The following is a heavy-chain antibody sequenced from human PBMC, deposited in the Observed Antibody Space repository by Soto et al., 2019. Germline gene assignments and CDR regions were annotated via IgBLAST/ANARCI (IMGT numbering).Heavy chain of an antibody. CDR2: VNPNTGLT. CDR3: TTLRYDP. Sequence: ASVKVSCKASGYTFTGYYMHWVRQAPGQGLEWMGWVNPNTGLTRYAQKFQDRVTMARDTSINTAYMELSRLTSDDTAVYYCTTLRYDPWGQGTLVTVSS. J-gene: IGHJ5*02. CDR1: GYTFTGYY. V-gene: IGHV1-2*02.